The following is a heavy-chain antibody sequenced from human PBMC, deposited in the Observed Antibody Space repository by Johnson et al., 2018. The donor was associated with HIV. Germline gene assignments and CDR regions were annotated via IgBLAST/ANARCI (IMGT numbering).Heavy chain of an antibody. V-gene: IGHV3-20*04. CDR3: ASLGGYSGYGHDAFDI. Sequence: VQLVESGGGVVRPGGSLRLSCVASAFTFDDYGMSWVRRAPGKGLEWVSGINWNGISTGYADSVKGRLTISRDNAKNSLYLQMNSLRAEDTAVYYCASLGGYSGYGHDAFDIWGQGTMVTVSS. CDR2: INWNGIST. D-gene: IGHD5-12*01. CDR1: AFTFDDYG. J-gene: IGHJ3*02.